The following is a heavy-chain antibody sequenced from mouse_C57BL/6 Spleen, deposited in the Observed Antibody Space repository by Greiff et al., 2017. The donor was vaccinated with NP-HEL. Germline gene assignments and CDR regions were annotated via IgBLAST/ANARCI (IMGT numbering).Heavy chain of an antibody. CDR3: ATAYGGAMGLLYYFDY. Sequence: EVKVVESGGGLVKPGGSLKLSCAASGFTFSSYTMSWVRQTPEKRLEWVATISGGGGNTYYLDSVKGRFTISRDNAKNTLYLQMSSLRSEDTALYYCATAYGGAMGLLYYFDYWGQGTTLTVSS. CDR1: GFTFSSYT. CDR2: ISGGGGNT. D-gene: IGHD1-1*01. V-gene: IGHV5-9*01. J-gene: IGHJ2*01.